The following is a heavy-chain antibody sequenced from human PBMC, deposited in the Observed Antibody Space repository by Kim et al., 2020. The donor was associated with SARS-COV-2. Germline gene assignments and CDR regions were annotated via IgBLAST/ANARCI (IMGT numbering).Heavy chain of an antibody. CDR1: GGSINHVGFY. Sequence: SETLSLTCTVSGGSINHVGFYWSWIRQHPENGLEWIGYIYYNGSTCYDPSLKSRVTISLDMSKNQFSLMLNSVTAADTAVYYCVRLFTMVRGVIRSPLSMDVWGQGTTVTVSS. J-gene: IGHJ6*02. D-gene: IGHD3-10*01. V-gene: IGHV4-31*03. CDR2: IYYNGST. CDR3: VRLFTMVRGVIRSPLSMDV.